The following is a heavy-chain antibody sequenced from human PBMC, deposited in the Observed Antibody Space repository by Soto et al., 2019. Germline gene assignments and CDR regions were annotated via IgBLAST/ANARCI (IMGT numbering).Heavy chain of an antibody. J-gene: IGHJ6*02. Sequence: QVQLVQSGAEVKKPGASVKVSCKASGYTFTSYGISWVRQAPGQGLEWMGWISAYNGNTNYAQKLQGRVTMTTDTSTSTAYMELSSLRSDDTAVYYCARAPAVYCSGGSCYGVHYYGMDVWGQGTTVTVSS. CDR1: GYTFTSYG. CDR2: ISAYNGNT. CDR3: ARAPAVYCSGGSCYGVHYYGMDV. D-gene: IGHD2-15*01. V-gene: IGHV1-18*01.